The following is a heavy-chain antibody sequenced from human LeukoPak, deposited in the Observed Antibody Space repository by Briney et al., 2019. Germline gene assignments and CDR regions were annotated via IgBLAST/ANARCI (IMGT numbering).Heavy chain of an antibody. CDR2: ITGSGDDT. CDR3: AKNGAYSGYDYIDY. CDR1: GFTFSSYA. J-gene: IGHJ4*02. V-gene: IGHV3-23*01. D-gene: IGHD5-12*01. Sequence: GGSLRLSCAASGFTFSSYAMSWVRQAPGKGLEWVSGITGSGDDTDYADSVKGRFTVSRDNSRNTLYLQINSLRAEDTAVYYCAKNGAYSGYDYIDYWGQGTLVTVSS.